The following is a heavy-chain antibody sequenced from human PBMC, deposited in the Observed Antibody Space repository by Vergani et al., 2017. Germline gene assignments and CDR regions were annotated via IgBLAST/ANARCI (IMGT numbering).Heavy chain of an antibody. CDR3: AREELDIGSFLPAAGVDY. D-gene: IGHD1-26*01. Sequence: QVQLQQSGPGLVKPSQTLSLTCAISGDSVSSNSAAWHWIRQSPSRGLEWLGRTYYRSKWYNAYAVPVKSRITINPDTSKNQFSLQLNAVTPENTAVYYCAREELDIGSFLPAAGVDYWGQGTLVTVSS. V-gene: IGHV6-1*01. CDR2: TYYRSKWYN. CDR1: GDSVSSNSAA. J-gene: IGHJ4*02.